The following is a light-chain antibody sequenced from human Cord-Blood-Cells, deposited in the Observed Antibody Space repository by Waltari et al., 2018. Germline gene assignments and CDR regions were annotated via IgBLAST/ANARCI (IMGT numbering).Light chain of an antibody. CDR2: LGS. V-gene: IGKV2-28*01. J-gene: IGKJ4*01. CDR1: QRLLHSNGYNY. Sequence: DIVMTKSPLSLPVTPGEPASISCSSSQRLLHSNGYNYLDWYLQKPGQSPQLLIYLGSNRASGVPDRFSGSGSGTDFTLKISRVEAEDVGVYYCMQALQTPPPTFGGGTKVEIK. CDR3: MQALQTPPPT.